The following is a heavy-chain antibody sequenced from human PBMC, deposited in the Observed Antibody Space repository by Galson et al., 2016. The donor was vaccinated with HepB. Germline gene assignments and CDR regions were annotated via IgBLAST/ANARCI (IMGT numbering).Heavy chain of an antibody. CDR3: ARGFFYGSGTYPCYFDY. CDR1: GYTFSIYY. V-gene: IGHV1-46*01. Sequence: SVKVSCKASGYTFSIYYMHWVRQAPGQGLEWMGIINPSNDYTSYAQDFQGRVTMTRDTSTSTVYMELSGLRSEDTAVYYCARGFFYGSGTYPCYFDYWGQGTLITVSS. CDR2: INPSNDYT. J-gene: IGHJ4*02. D-gene: IGHD3-10*01.